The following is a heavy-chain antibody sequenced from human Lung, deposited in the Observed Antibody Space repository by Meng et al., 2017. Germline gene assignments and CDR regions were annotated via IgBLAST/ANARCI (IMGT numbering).Heavy chain of an antibody. CDR2: INSYVGNT. Sequence: QVQLEQSGAEVKKPGASVKVSCKASGYTFASSATYGITWVQQAPGQGLEWMGWINSYVGNTNYAQNLQGRVTMTTETSTSTAYMELRSLRSDDTAVYYCARDSNGIASALRTWGQGTLVTVSS. V-gene: IGHV1-18*01. CDR3: ARDSNGIASALRT. CDR1: GYTFASSATYG. D-gene: IGHD6-13*01. J-gene: IGHJ5*02.